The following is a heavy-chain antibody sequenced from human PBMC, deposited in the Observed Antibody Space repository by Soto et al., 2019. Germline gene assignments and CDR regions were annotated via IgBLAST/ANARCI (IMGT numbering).Heavy chain of an antibody. CDR3: AKDGYLDTYYYGMDV. CDR2: ISYDGISK. J-gene: IGHJ6*02. D-gene: IGHD3-9*01. V-gene: IGHV3-30-3*01. Sequence: GGSLRLSCAASGFTFSSYAMHWVRQAPGKGLEWVAVISYDGISKHYADSVKGRFSISRADSENTLYVQMNSLRAEDTAVYYCAKDGYLDTYYYGMDVWGQGTTVTVSS. CDR1: GFTFSSYA.